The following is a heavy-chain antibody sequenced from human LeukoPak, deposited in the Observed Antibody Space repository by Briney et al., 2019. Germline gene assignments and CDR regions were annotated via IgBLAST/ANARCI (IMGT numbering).Heavy chain of an antibody. CDR2: INSEGSST. V-gene: IGHV3-74*01. CDR1: RFTLSTYW. J-gene: IGHJ5*01. Sequence: GGSLRLSCAASRFTLSTYWMHWVRQAPGKGLVWVSRINSEGSSTTYADSVKGRFTISRDNAKNILYLQMNSLRAEDTAVYHCARVPAPQGWFDSWGQGTLVTVSS. CDR3: ARVPAPQGWFDS.